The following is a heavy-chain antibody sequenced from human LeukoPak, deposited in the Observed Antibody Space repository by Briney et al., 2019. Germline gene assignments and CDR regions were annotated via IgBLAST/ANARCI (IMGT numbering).Heavy chain of an antibody. V-gene: IGHV3-30*04. CDR2: ISYDGSNK. J-gene: IGHJ6*02. CDR3: ARDQGRGMDV. CDR1: GFTFSSYA. Sequence: PGGSLRLSCAASGFTFSSYAMHWVRQAPGKGLEWVAVISYDGSNKYYADSVKGRFTISRDNSKNTLYLQMNSLRAEDTAVYYCARDQGRGMDVWGQGTTVTVSS.